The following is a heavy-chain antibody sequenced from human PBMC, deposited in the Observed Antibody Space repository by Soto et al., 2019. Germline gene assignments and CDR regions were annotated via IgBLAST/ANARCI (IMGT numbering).Heavy chain of an antibody. CDR3: SHRMAAADRNWFDP. D-gene: IGHD6-13*01. CDR1: GFSLSTSGVG. CDR2: IYWDDDK. J-gene: IGHJ5*02. Sequence: QITLKESGPPLVKPTQTLTLTCTFSGFSLSTSGVGVGWIRQPPAKALEWLALIYWDDDKRYSPSLKSRLTITKDTSKNQVVLRMTNMDPVDTATYYCSHRMAAADRNWFDPWGQGTLVTVSS. V-gene: IGHV2-5*02.